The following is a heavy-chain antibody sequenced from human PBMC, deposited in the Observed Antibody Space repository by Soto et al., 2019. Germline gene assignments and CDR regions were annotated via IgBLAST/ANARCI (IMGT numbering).Heavy chain of an antibody. CDR3: SASREALTLDF. V-gene: IGHV1-58*02. CDR2: IVVGSGNT. J-gene: IGHJ4*02. CDR1: GFTFSSSA. D-gene: IGHD2-21*02. Sequence: ASVKVSCKASGFTFSSSAMQWVRQARGQRVEGIGWIVVGSGNTNYAQKFQERVSITRDVSTSTAYMELSSLRSEDTAVYYWSASREALTLDFWGQGTLGTVSS.